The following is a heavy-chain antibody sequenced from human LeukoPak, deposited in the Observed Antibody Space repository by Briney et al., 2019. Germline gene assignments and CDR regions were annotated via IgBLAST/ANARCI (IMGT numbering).Heavy chain of an antibody. J-gene: IGHJ4*02. Sequence: GESLKISCKGSGYSFTDYWIGWVRQMPGKGLEWMGIIYPGDSDTRYSPSFQGQVTISADKSISTAYLQWSSLKASDTAMYYCARLFGGYSSGWYPEGYFDYWGQGTLVTVSS. D-gene: IGHD6-19*01. CDR2: IYPGDSDT. V-gene: IGHV5-51*01. CDR1: GYSFTDYW. CDR3: ARLFGGYSSGWYPEGYFDY.